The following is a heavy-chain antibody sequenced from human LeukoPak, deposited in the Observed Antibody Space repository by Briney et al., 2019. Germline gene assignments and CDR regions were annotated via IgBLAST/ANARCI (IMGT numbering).Heavy chain of an antibody. CDR3: ARDSTMPTVVAATKVRYYYYGMDV. J-gene: IGHJ6*02. CDR2: TYYRSKWYN. Sequence: PSQTLSLTCAIYGDSVSSNSAAWNWIRQSPSRGLEWLGRTYYRSKWYNDYAVSVKSRITINPDTSKNQFSLQLNSVTPEDTAVYYCARDSTMPTVVAATKVRYYYYGMDVWGQGTTVTVSS. V-gene: IGHV6-1*01. CDR1: GDSVSSNSAA. D-gene: IGHD2-15*01.